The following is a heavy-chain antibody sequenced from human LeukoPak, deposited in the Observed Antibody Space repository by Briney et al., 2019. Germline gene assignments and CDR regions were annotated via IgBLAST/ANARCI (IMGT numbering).Heavy chain of an antibody. CDR3: ARERGDGSGSYYMTANWFDP. J-gene: IGHJ5*02. CDR1: GGTFSSYA. Sequence: GSSVKVSCKASGGTFSSYAISWVRQAPGQGLEWMGGIIPVFGTPNYAQKFQGRVTITADESTSTAYMELSSLRSEDTAVYYCARERGDGSGSYYMTANWFDPWGQGTLVTVSS. D-gene: IGHD3-10*01. CDR2: IIPVFGTP. V-gene: IGHV1-69*01.